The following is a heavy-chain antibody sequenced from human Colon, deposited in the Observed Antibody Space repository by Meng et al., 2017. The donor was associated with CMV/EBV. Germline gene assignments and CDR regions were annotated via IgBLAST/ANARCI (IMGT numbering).Heavy chain of an antibody. CDR2: IGSDGSIK. J-gene: IGHJ4*02. CDR1: GLTFNGYG. Sequence: GGFLRLSCAASGLTFNGYGLHWVRQAPGKGLEWVAFIGSDGSIKRYSDSVKGRFNISRDNSKNTLWLQMHSLRLEDTALYYCAREGFSNFDYWGQGTLVTVSS. CDR3: AREGFSNFDY. V-gene: IGHV3-30*02. D-gene: IGHD4-11*01.